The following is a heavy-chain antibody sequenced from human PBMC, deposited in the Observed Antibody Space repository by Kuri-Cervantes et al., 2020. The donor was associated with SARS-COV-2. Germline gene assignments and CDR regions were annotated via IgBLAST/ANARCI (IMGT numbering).Heavy chain of an antibody. J-gene: IGHJ4*02. CDR3: ARVKTIFGVAPFDY. D-gene: IGHD3-3*01. V-gene: IGHV4-30-4*08. CDR2: IYYSGST. CDR1: GGSISSGDYY. Sequence: LRLSCTVSGGSISSGDYYWSWIRQPPGKGLEWIGYIYYSGSTYYNPSLKSRVTISVDTSKNQFSLKLSSVTAADTAVYYCARVKTIFGVAPFDYWGQGTLVTVSS.